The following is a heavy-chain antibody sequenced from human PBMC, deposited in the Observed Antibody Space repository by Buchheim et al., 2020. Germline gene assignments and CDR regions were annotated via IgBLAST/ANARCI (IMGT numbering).Heavy chain of an antibody. CDR2: ISYDGSNK. Sequence: QVQLVESGGGVVQPGRSLRLSCAASGFTFSSYAMHWVRQAPGKGLEWVAVISYDGSNKYYADSVKGRFTISRDNSKNTLYLQMNSLRAEDTAVYYCARDFGVRGVSVWGQGTT. J-gene: IGHJ6*02. V-gene: IGHV3-30-3*01. CDR1: GFTFSSYA. D-gene: IGHD3-10*01. CDR3: ARDFGVRGVSV.